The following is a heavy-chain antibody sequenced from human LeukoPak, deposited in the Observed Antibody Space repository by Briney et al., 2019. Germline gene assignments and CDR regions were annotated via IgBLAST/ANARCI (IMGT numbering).Heavy chain of an antibody. V-gene: IGHV1-18*01. J-gene: IGHJ4*02. CDR1: GYTFTSYG. D-gene: IGHD2-2*01. CDR3: AAFYAFCSSTSCHRGLDY. Sequence: ASVKVSCKASGYTFTSYGISWVRQAPGQGLEWMGWISAYNGNTNYAQKPQGRVSMTTDTSTSTAYMELRSLRSDDTAIYYCAAFYAFCSSTSCHRGLDYWGQGTLVTVSS. CDR2: ISAYNGNT.